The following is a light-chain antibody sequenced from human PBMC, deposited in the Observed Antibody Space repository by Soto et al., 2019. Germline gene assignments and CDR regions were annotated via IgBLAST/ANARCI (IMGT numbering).Light chain of an antibody. CDR3: SSYSSSSTVV. CDR1: SSDVGGYNF. V-gene: IGLV2-14*01. Sequence: QSVLTQPASVSGSPGQSITISCTGTSSDVGGYNFVSWYQHHPGTPPKLIIYEVIHRPSGVSNRFSGSKSAITASLTISGLQVEDEADYFCSSYSSSSTVVFGGGTKLTVL. J-gene: IGLJ2*01. CDR2: EVI.